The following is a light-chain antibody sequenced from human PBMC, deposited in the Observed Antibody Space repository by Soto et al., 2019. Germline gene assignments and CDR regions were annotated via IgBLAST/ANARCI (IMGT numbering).Light chain of an antibody. CDR3: QYFGCPPRT. Sequence: EIVLTQSPGTLSLSPGERATLSCRASQSVSSSYLSWYQKKPGQAPRLLIYAASSRPTSIPDRFSGSGAGTYITLTSSILDPEFFVVYYWQYFGCPPRTFGQGTTLEIK. V-gene: IGKV3-20*01. J-gene: IGKJ2*01. CDR1: QSVSSSY. CDR2: AAS.